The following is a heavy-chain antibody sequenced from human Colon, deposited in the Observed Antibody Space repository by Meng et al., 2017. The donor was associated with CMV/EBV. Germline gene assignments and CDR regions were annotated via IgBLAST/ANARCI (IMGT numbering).Heavy chain of an antibody. CDR3: ARHSLTILTD. V-gene: IGHV2-5*02. J-gene: IGHJ4*02. D-gene: IGHD2-8*02. Sequence: TTLKESGPALGKPTQTLTLTCTFSGFSLTPTGAGVAWVRQPPGKAPELLALIHWDDDKRYSPSLKNRLNITKDTSKNQVVLSMTDLDPADTGTFYCARHSLTILTDWGQGALVTVSS. CDR1: GFSLTPTGAG. CDR2: IHWDDDK.